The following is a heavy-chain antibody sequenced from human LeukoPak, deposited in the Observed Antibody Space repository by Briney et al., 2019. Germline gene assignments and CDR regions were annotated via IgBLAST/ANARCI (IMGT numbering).Heavy chain of an antibody. J-gene: IGHJ4*02. Sequence: SETLSLTCTVSGVSISSSNSYWGWIRQPPGKGLEWIGSIYYSGNTYYNASLKSQVSISIDTSKNQFSLRLTSVTAADTAVYYCARGPYSSSYFDYWGQGTLVTVSS. CDR2: IYYSGNT. CDR1: GVSISSSNSY. CDR3: ARGPYSSSYFDY. D-gene: IGHD6-13*01. V-gene: IGHV4-39*01.